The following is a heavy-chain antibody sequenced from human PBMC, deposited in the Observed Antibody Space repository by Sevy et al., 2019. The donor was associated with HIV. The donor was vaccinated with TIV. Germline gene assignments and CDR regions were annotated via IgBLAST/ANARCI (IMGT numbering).Heavy chain of an antibody. J-gene: IGHJ6*02. CDR3: ARDHYGNYYYYGMDV. CDR1: GFTFLSYA. V-gene: IGHV3-30-3*01. Sequence: SLRLSCAASGFTFLSYAMHWVRQAPGKGLEWVAVISYDESNEFYADSVKGRFTISRDNSKNTLYLQMNSLRPEDTAVYYCARDHYGNYYYYGMDVWGQGTTVTVSS. D-gene: IGHD3-16*01. CDR2: ISYDESNE.